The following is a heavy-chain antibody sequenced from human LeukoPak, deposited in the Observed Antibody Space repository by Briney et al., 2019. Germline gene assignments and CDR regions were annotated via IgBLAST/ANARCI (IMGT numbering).Heavy chain of an antibody. D-gene: IGHD5-18*01. CDR1: GGTFSNYA. CDR3: ARALDTSMSTSGFFDY. J-gene: IGHJ4*02. CDR2: IIPIFGTT. V-gene: IGHV1-69*13. Sequence: ASVKVSCKTSGGTFSNYAISWVRQAPGQGLEWMGGIIPIFGTTHYAHKFQGRVTITADESTSTAYMDLSSLTSEDTAVYYCARALDTSMSTSGFFDYWGQGTLVTVSS.